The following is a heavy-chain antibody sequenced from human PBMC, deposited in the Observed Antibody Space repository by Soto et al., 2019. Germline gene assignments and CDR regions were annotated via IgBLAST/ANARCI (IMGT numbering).Heavy chain of an antibody. CDR1: GGSFSGYY. CDR2: INHSGST. J-gene: IGHJ6*03. Sequence: PSETLSLTCAVYGGSFSGYYWSWIRQPPGKGLEWIGEINHSGSTNYNPSLKSRVTISVDTSKNQFSLKLSSVTAADTAVYYCARGRRAVVTSYYYYYMDVWGKGTTVTVSS. D-gene: IGHD3-22*01. CDR3: ARGRRAVVTSYYYYYMDV. V-gene: IGHV4-34*01.